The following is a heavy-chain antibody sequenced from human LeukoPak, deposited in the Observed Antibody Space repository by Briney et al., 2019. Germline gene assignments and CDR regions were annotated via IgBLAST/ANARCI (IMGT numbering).Heavy chain of an antibody. CDR1: GFIFTSHG. D-gene: IGHD6-13*01. V-gene: IGHV3-33*01. J-gene: IGHJ4*02. CDR3: ARGPYSSTWYYFEY. CDR2: IWFDGSNQ. Sequence: GRSLRLSCAASGFIFTSHGMHWVRQAPGKGLEWVAVIWFDGSNQFYADSVKGRFTISRGNSKNTLYLQMNSLRAEDTAVYYCARGPYSSTWYYFEYWGQGTLVTVSS.